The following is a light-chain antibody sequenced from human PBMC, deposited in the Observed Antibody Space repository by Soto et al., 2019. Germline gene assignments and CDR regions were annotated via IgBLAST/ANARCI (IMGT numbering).Light chain of an antibody. CDR3: CSYAGGVTFYV. J-gene: IGLJ1*01. V-gene: IGLV2-23*02. CDR2: EVS. Sequence: QSVLTQPASVSGSPGQSITISCTGTNSDVGAYNLVSWYQQYPGKAPKLIIFEVSKRPSGVSDRFSGSKSGNTAFLTISGLQAEDEADYYCCSYAGGVTFYVFGTGTKLTVL. CDR1: NSDVGAYNL.